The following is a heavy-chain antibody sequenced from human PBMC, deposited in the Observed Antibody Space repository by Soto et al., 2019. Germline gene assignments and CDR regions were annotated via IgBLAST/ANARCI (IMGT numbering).Heavy chain of an antibody. V-gene: IGHV3-53*01. CDR1: GFTVSSNY. CDR2: IYSGGST. Sequence: HPGGSLRLSCAASGFTVSSNYMSWVRQAPGKGLEWVSVIYSGGSTYYADSVKGRFTISRDNSKNTLYLQMNSLRAEDTAVYYCARGRRYCSSTSCYTGDYYYYGMDVWGQGTTVTVSS. CDR3: ARGRRYCSSTSCYTGDYYYYGMDV. J-gene: IGHJ6*02. D-gene: IGHD2-2*02.